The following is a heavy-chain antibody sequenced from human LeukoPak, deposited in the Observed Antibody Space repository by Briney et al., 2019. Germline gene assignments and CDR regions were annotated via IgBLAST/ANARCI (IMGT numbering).Heavy chain of an antibody. Sequence: PSETLSLTCTVSGGSISSYYWSWIRQPPGKGLEWIGYIYYSGSTNYNPSLKSRVTISVDTSKSQFSLKLSSVTAADTAVYYCARYGSGSYSFGMDVWGQGTTVTVSS. CDR2: IYYSGST. CDR1: GGSISSYY. V-gene: IGHV4-59*08. CDR3: ARYGSGSYSFGMDV. J-gene: IGHJ6*02. D-gene: IGHD3-10*01.